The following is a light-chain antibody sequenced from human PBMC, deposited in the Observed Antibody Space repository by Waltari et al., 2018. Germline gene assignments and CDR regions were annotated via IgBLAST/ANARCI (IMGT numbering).Light chain of an antibody. CDR2: DGG. CDR3: QLWDTSTDQVV. Sequence: SYLLTQPPSVSVAPGQTASITCGGANIGRYSVHWYQPTAGQATVMGIRDGGARPAVIPPRSSGSNSGNTATLTISRVEAGDEADYYCQLWDTSTDQVVFGGGTKLTVL. J-gene: IGLJ3*02. V-gene: IGLV3-21*02. CDR1: NIGRYS.